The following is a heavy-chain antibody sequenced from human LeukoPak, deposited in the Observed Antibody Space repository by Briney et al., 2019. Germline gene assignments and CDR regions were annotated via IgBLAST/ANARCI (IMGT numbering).Heavy chain of an antibody. V-gene: IGHV1-46*01. D-gene: IGHD3-22*01. Sequence: GASVKVSCKASGYTFTSYYMHWVRQAPGQGLEWMGIINPSGGSTSYAQKFQGRVTMTEDTSTDTAYMELSSLRSEDTAVYYCATEGRGYYYDSSGYRAFDIWGQGTMVTVSS. CDR2: INPSGGST. CDR1: GYTFTSYY. CDR3: ATEGRGYYYDSSGYRAFDI. J-gene: IGHJ3*02.